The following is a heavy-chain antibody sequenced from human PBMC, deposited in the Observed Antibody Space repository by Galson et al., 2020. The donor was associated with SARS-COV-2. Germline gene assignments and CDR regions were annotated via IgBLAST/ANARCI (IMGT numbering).Heavy chain of an antibody. J-gene: IGHJ4*02. Sequence: GGSLRLSCAASGFTFSNYVMHWVRQAPGKGPEWVAVISSDGSNSFYADSLKGRFTISRDNSKSTLYLQMNSLRAEDTAVYYCARGGEWELPYYFDYWGQGTLVSVSS. D-gene: IGHD1-26*01. V-gene: IGHV3-30*04. CDR2: ISSDGSNS. CDR3: ARGGEWELPYYFDY. CDR1: GFTFSNYV.